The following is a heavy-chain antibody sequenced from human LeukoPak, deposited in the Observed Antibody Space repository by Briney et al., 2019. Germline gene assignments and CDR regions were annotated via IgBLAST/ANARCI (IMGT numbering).Heavy chain of an antibody. D-gene: IGHD3-9*01. V-gene: IGHV3-30*18. CDR2: ISYDGSNK. J-gene: IGHJ3*02. CDR3: AKVDALDAFDI. CDR1: GFTFSSYG. Sequence: GGSLRLSCAASGFTFSSYGMHWVRQAPGKGLEWVAVISYDGSNKYYADSVKGRFTISRDNSKNTLYLQMNSLRAEDTAVYYCAKVDALDAFDIWGQGTMVTVSS.